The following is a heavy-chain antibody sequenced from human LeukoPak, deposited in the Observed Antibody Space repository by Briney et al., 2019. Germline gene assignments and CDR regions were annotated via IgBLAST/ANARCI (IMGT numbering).Heavy chain of an antibody. D-gene: IGHD1-26*01. CDR1: GFTFSSYW. V-gene: IGHV3-74*01. CDR3: AKDISGSYYPPVFDY. J-gene: IGHJ4*02. CDR2: INTDGSST. Sequence: GGSLRLSCAASGFTFSSYWMHWVRQAPGKGLVWVSRINTDGSSTSYADPVKGRFTISRDNAKNSLYLQMNSLRAEDTALYYCAKDISGSYYPPVFDYWGQGTLVTVSS.